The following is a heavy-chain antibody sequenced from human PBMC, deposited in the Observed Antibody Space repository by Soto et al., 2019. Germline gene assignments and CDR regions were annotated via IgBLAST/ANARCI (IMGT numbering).Heavy chain of an antibody. CDR1: GFTFSAYG. J-gene: IGHJ4*02. D-gene: IGHD3-10*01. Sequence: QVQLVESGGGVVQPGTSLRLSCAASGFTFSAYGMHWVRQAPGKGLEWLAVLSYHLSSELYADAVKCRFTISRDNSTNTLYLQMNSLRPEDTAVYYCAKDVDKYTAAWFDIDDWGQGTLVTVSS. V-gene: IGHV3-30*18. CDR2: LSYHLSSE. CDR3: AKDVDKYTAAWFDIDD.